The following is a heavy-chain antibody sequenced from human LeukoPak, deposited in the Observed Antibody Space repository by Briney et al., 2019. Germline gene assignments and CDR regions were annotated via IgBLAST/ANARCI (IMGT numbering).Heavy chain of an antibody. Sequence: PSETLSLTCTVSGGSISSYYWSWIRQPPGKGLEWIGYIYYSGSTNYNPSLKSRVTISVDTSKNQFSLKLSSVTAADTAVYYCARHRAYYDFWSGYYKEEVGGSYYYGMDVWGQGTTVTVSS. D-gene: IGHD3-3*01. CDR3: ARHRAYYDFWSGYYKEEVGGSYYYGMDV. V-gene: IGHV4-59*08. CDR2: IYYSGST. CDR1: GGSISSYY. J-gene: IGHJ6*02.